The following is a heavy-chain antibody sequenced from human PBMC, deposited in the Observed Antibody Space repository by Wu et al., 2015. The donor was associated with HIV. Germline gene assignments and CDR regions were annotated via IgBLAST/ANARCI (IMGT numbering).Heavy chain of an antibody. CDR1: RHFSSYA. D-gene: IGHD3-22*01. Sequence: QVQLVQSGAEVKKPGSSVKVSCKLLRHFSSYAISWVRQAPGQGLEWMGRIIPIFGTANYAQKFQGRVTITADESTSTAYMELSSLRSEDTAVYYCARAGTYYYDSSGYATAEYFQHWGQGTLVTVSS. V-gene: IGHV1-69*13. CDR2: IIPIFGTA. CDR3: ARAGTYYYDSSGYATAEYFQH. J-gene: IGHJ1*01.